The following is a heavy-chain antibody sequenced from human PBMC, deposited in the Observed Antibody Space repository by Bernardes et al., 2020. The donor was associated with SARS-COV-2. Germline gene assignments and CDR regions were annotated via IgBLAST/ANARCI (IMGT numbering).Heavy chain of an antibody. CDR2: FDPEGET. CDR3: AAWRSWSGIHDY. D-gene: IGHD3-3*01. V-gene: IGHV1-24*01. CDR1: GYRLIEVS. Sequence: ASVKVSCKVSGYRLIEVSIHWVRQVPGKGLEWMGGFDPEGETISAQKVQGRVIMTEDTSTDTAYMELSSLRSEDTAIYYCAAWRSWSGIHDYWGQGTLVTVSS. J-gene: IGHJ4*02.